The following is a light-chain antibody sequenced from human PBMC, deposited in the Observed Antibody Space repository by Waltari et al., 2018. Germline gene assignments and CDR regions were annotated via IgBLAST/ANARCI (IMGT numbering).Light chain of an antibody. CDR2: DVN. J-gene: IGLJ2*01. Sequence: QSALTQPASVSGSPGQSITISCTGTSSDVGGYKYVSWYQQHPGKAPKLMIYDVNNRPSEISNRFSGSKSGNTASLTISGLQAEDDADYYCSSYTSSGTLVLFGGGTKLTVL. V-gene: IGLV2-14*03. CDR1: SSDVGGYKY. CDR3: SSYTSSGTLVL.